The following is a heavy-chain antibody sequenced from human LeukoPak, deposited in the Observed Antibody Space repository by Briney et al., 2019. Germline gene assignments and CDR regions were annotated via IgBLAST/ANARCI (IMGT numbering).Heavy chain of an antibody. CDR2: INPNSGGT. D-gene: IGHD2-15*01. J-gene: IGHJ4*02. CDR3: ARVGVYCSGGSCLTGEYYFDY. V-gene: IGHV1-2*02. CDR1: GYTFTGYY. Sequence: APVKVSCKASGYTFTGYYMHWVRQAPGQGLEWMGWINPNSGGTNYAQKFQGRVTMTRDTSISTAYMELSRLRSDDTAVYYCARVGVYCSGGSCLTGEYYFDYWGQGTLVTVSS.